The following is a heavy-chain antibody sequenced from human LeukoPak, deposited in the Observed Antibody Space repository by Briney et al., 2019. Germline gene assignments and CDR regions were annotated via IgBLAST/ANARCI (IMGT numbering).Heavy chain of an antibody. D-gene: IGHD6-19*01. CDR3: ARGRIAVAGPYFDY. CDR2: IYYSGST. J-gene: IGHJ4*02. Sequence: SETLSLTCTVSGGSISSYYWSWLRQPPGKGLEWIGYIYYSGSTNYNPSLKSRVTISVDTSKNQFSLKLSSVTAADTAVYYCARGRIAVAGPYFDYWGQGTLVTVSS. V-gene: IGHV4-59*01. CDR1: GGSISSYY.